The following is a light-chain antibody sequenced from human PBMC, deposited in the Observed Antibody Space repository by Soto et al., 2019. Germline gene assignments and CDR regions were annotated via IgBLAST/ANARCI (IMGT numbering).Light chain of an antibody. CDR2: EVS. CDR1: SSDVGGYNY. V-gene: IGLV2-14*01. CDR3: SSCTSSSTLV. Sequence: QSALTQPASVSGSPGQSITISCTGTSSDVGGYNYVSWYQQHPGKAPKVMIYEVSNRPSGVSNRFSGSKSGNTASLTISGLQAEDEADYYCSSCTSSSTLVFGTGTKVTVL. J-gene: IGLJ1*01.